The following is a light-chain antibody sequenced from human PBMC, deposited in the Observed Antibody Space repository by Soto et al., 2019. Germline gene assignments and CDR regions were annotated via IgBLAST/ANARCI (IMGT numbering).Light chain of an antibody. CDR1: QSISTY. CDR2: AAS. J-gene: IGKJ3*01. CDR3: QQSYSTLVT. Sequence: DIQMTQPPSSLSAPVGDRVTITCRESQSISTYLNWYQQKPGKPPKLLIYAASSLQIGVPSRFSGSGSGTDFTLTISSLQPEDFATYYCQQSYSTLVTFGPGTKVDIK. V-gene: IGKV1-39*01.